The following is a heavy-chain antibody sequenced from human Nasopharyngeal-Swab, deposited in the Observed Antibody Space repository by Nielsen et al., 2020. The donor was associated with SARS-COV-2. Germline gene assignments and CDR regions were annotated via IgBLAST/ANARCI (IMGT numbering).Heavy chain of an antibody. CDR3: ARAYTNSGWGHFDH. D-gene: IGHD6-19*01. Sequence: GESLKISCAASGFTFSNYAMHWVRQAPGKGLEWVAVVSSDGNSKYDADSVKGRFTISRDNSMNTVYLQMNNLRVEDTAVYFCARAYTNSGWGHFDHWVQGTLVTVSS. CDR1: GFTFSNYA. CDR2: VSSDGNSK. V-gene: IGHV3-30-3*01. J-gene: IGHJ4*02.